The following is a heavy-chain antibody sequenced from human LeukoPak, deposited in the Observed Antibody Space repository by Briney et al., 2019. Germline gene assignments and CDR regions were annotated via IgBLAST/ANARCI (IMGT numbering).Heavy chain of an antibody. J-gene: IGHJ4*02. CDR2: ISGSGGST. CDR3: AKDLYSYGTRPLDY. CDR1: GFTFSSYA. V-gene: IGHV3-23*01. D-gene: IGHD5-18*01. Sequence: PGGSLRLSCGASGFTFSSYAMSWVRQAPGKGLEWVSAISGSGGSTYYADSVKGRFTISRDNSKNTLYLQMNSLRAEDTAVYYCAKDLYSYGTRPLDYWGQGTLVTVSS.